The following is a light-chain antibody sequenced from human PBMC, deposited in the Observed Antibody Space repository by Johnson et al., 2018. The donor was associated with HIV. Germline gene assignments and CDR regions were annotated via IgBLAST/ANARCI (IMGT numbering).Light chain of an antibody. Sequence: QSVLTQPPSVSAAPGQKVTISCSGSSYNIGNSYVSWYQQLPGTAPKLLIYENNKRPSGIPDRFSGSKSGTSATLGITGLQTGDEADYYCGTCDPSLSAPYVFGTGTKVTVL. CDR3: GTCDPSLSAPYV. V-gene: IGLV1-51*02. CDR1: SYNIGNSY. J-gene: IGLJ1*01. CDR2: ENN.